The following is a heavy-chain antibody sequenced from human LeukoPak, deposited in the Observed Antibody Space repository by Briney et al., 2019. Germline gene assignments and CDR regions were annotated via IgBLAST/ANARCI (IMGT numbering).Heavy chain of an antibody. CDR3: ASAITMVRGVITTIFDY. CDR2: ISSSSSYI. V-gene: IGHV3-21*01. Sequence: GGSPRLSCAASGFTFSSYSMNWVRQAPGKGLEWVSSISSSSSYIYYADSVKGRFTISRDNAKNSLYLQMNSLRAEDTAVYYCASAITMVRGVITTIFDYWGQGTLVTVSS. CDR1: GFTFSSYS. D-gene: IGHD3-10*01. J-gene: IGHJ4*02.